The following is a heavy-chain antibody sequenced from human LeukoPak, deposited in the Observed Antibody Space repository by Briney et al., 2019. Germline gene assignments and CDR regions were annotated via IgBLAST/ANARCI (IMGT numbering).Heavy chain of an antibody. CDR2: IYCSGNT. CDR3: ARDWGVGGRPGYMDV. Sequence: SETLSLTCTVSGGSISNKYWSWIRQPPGKGLEWIGYIYCSGNTNYNPSLKSRVTILVDTSKNQVSLKLSSVTAADTAVYFCARDWGVGGRPGYMDVWGKGTTVTVSS. D-gene: IGHD6-6*01. J-gene: IGHJ6*03. CDR1: GGSISNKY. V-gene: IGHV4-59*01.